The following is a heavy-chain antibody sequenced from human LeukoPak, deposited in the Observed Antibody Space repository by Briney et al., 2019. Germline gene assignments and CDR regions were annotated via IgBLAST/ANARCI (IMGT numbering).Heavy chain of an antibody. CDR2: IRYDGSNK. J-gene: IGHJ4*02. V-gene: IGHV3-30*02. Sequence: SGGSLRLSCAASGFTFSSYGMHWVRQAPGKGLEWVAFIRYDGSNKYYADSVKGRFTISRDNSKNTLYLQMNSLRAGDTAVYYCAKDDYVWGSYWGQGTLVTVSS. CDR3: AKDDYVWGSY. D-gene: IGHD3-16*01. CDR1: GFTFSSYG.